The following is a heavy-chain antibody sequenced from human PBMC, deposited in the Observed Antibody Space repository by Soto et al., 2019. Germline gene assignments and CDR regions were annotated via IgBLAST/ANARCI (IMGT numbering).Heavy chain of an antibody. CDR2: ISSSSSTI. Sequence: HPGGSLRLSCAASGFTFSSYGIHWVRQAPGKGLEWVSYISSSSSTIYYADSVKGRFTISRDNAKNSLYLQMNSLRAEDTAVYYCARLSRGAAFDIWGQGTMVTVSS. V-gene: IGHV3-48*01. D-gene: IGHD3-22*01. CDR1: GFTFSSYG. J-gene: IGHJ3*02. CDR3: ARLSRGAAFDI.